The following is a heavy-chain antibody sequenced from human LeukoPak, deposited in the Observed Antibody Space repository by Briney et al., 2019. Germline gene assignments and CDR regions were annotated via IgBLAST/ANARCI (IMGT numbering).Heavy chain of an antibody. CDR2: ITTSDGST. J-gene: IGHJ4*02. CDR3: AKFAGSSGSEGDDY. CDR1: GLTFRSYT. D-gene: IGHD3-16*01. V-gene: IGHV3-23*01. Sequence: GGSLRLSCVASGLTFRSYTMSWVRQAPGKGPEWVSTITTSDGSTYYADSVKGRFTISRSNSKNTLYLQMNGLRAEDTAVYYCAKFAGSSGSEGDDYWGQGTLVTVSS.